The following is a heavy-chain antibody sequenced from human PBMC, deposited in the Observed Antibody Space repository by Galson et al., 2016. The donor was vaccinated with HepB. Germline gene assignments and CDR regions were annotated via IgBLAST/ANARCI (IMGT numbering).Heavy chain of an antibody. Sequence: VKVSCKASGDTFNHYGLSWVRQAPGQGLEWMGGIIPIFGTAKYAQNFQGRVLITADRLTSTAYLVLSSLRSEDSAIYYCARDRGIAATGMALPFDSWGQGTLVTVSS. CDR2: IIPIFGTA. V-gene: IGHV1-69*06. D-gene: IGHD6-13*01. J-gene: IGHJ4*02. CDR1: GDTFNHYG. CDR3: ARDRGIAATGMALPFDS.